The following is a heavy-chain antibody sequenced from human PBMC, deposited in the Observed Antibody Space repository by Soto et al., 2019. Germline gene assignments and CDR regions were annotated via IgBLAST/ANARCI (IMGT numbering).Heavy chain of an antibody. V-gene: IGHV3-30*18. CDR2: ISYDGSNK. D-gene: IGHD3-9*01. Sequence: QVQLVESGGGVVQPGRSLRLSCAASGFTFSSYGMHWVRQAPGKGLEWVAVISYDGSNKYYADSVKGRFTISRDNSKNTLYLQMNSLRAEDTAVYYCAKVAPSVLRYFDWLQDAFDIWGQGTMVTVSS. CDR3: AKVAPSVLRYFDWLQDAFDI. CDR1: GFTFSSYG. J-gene: IGHJ3*02.